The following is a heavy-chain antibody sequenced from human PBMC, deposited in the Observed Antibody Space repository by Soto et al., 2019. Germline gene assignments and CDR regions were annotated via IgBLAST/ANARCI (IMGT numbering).Heavy chain of an antibody. V-gene: IGHV3-48*01. CDR1: GFTFSSYS. Sequence: GGSLRLSCAASGFTFSSYSMNWVRQAPGKGLEWVSYISSSSSTIYYADSVKGRFTISRDNAKNSLYLQMNSLRAEDTAVYYCAREPAAIHYYYYYMDVWGKGTTVTVSS. CDR3: AREPAAIHYYYYYMDV. CDR2: ISSSSSTI. D-gene: IGHD2-2*02. J-gene: IGHJ6*03.